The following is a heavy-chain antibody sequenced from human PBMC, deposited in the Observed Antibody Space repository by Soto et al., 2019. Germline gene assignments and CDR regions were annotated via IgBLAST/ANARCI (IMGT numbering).Heavy chain of an antibody. CDR1: GDSMSSSDYY. CDR2: IYYSGST. D-gene: IGHD6-19*01. CDR3: ARRTVNIRTFYSGLKTHCFDY. Sequence: QLQLHESGPGLVKPSETLSLTCAVSGDSMSSSDYYWGWIRQPPGKRLEWIGSIYYSGSTYYNPSLQSRVAISVDTSKNQFSLELKSVTAADTAIYYCARRTVNIRTFYSGLKTHCFDYWGQGAPVTVSS. J-gene: IGHJ4*02. V-gene: IGHV4-39*01.